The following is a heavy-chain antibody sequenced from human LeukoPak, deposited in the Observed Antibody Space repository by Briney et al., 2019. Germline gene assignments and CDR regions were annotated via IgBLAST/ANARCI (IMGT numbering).Heavy chain of an antibody. CDR3: ARKQTGTMYDV. D-gene: IGHD1-7*01. CDR1: GGSTSSSSYY. V-gene: IGHV4-39*07. J-gene: IGHJ4*02. Sequence: PSETLSLTCIVPGGSTSSSSYYWAWIRQSPGKGLERIGTFSSGGSAYYNPSLTSRVSISKDTSDNQFSLRLYSVTAADTAVYYCARKQTGTMYDVWGQGTQVTVSS. CDR2: FSSGGSA.